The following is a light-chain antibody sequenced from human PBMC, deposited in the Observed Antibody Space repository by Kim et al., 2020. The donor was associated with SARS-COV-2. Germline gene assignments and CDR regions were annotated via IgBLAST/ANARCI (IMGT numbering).Light chain of an antibody. J-gene: IGKJ2*01. V-gene: IGKV1-17*01. CDR2: AAS. Sequence: SASIGDRVTITCRASQGIRNDLAWYQQKPGKAPKRLISAASTLQNGVPSRFTGSGSGTEFTLTISSLQPEDFATYYCLQHNTFPYTFGQGTKLEIK. CDR1: QGIRND. CDR3: LQHNTFPYT.